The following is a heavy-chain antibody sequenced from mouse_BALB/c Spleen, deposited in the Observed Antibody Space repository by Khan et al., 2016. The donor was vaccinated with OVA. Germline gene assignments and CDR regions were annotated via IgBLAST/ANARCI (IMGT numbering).Heavy chain of an antibody. CDR2: VNPNTGNT. J-gene: IGHJ3*01. Sequence: MQLEEFGPDLVKPGASVKMSCKASGYSFTGYYMNWVKQSHGKSLECIGRVNPNTGNTNYNQKFRGKAILIVDTSSSTAYMELRSLTSEDSAVYYCARGYDFFAYWGQGTLVTVSA. CDR3: ARGYDFFAY. CDR1: GYSFTGYY. D-gene: IGHD2-14*01. V-gene: IGHV1-26*01.